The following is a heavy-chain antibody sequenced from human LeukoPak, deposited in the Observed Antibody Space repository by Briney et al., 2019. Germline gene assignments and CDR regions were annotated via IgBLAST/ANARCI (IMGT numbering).Heavy chain of an antibody. Sequence: PGGSLRLSCAASGFTFDDYAMHWVRQAPGKGLEWASGISWNSGSIGYADSVKGRFTISRDNAKNSLYLQMNSLRAEDTALYYCAKDRYYYDSSGYLDYWGQGTLVTVSS. CDR1: GFTFDDYA. V-gene: IGHV3-9*01. D-gene: IGHD3-22*01. CDR3: AKDRYYYDSSGYLDY. CDR2: ISWNSGSI. J-gene: IGHJ4*02.